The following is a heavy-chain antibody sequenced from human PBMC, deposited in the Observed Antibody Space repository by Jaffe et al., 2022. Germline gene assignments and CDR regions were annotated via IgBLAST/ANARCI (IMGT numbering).Heavy chain of an antibody. Sequence: EVQLVESGGGLVQPGGSLRLSCAASGFTFSSYWMSWVRQAPGKGLEWVANIKQDGSEKYYVDSVKGRFTISRDNAKNSLYLQMNSLRAEDTAVYYCARDYGDGFTIFGVVGYFDYWGQGTLVTVSS. CDR2: IKQDGSEK. CDR3: ARDYGDGFTIFGVVGYFDY. V-gene: IGHV3-7*01. J-gene: IGHJ4*02. D-gene: IGHD3-3*01. CDR1: GFTFSSYW.